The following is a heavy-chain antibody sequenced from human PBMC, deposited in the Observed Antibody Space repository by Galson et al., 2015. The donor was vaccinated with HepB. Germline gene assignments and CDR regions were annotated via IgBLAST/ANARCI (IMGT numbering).Heavy chain of an antibody. D-gene: IGHD2-15*01. CDR1: GFTFSSYG. CDR2: ISYDGSNK. Sequence: SLRLSCAASGFTFSSYGMHWVRQAPGKGLEWVAVISYDGSNKYYADSVKGRFTISRDNSKNTLYLQMNSLRAEDTAVYYCAKDVFRACSGGSCYPSYFDYWGQGTLVTVSS. CDR3: AKDVFRACSGGSCYPSYFDY. J-gene: IGHJ4*02. V-gene: IGHV3-30*18.